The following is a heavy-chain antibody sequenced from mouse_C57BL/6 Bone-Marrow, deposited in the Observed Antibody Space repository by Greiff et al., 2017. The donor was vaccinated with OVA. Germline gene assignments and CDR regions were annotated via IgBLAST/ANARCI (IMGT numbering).Heavy chain of an antibody. CDR1: GYTFTSYW. CDR2: IDPSDSYT. V-gene: IGHV1-50*01. J-gene: IGHJ2*01. Sequence: VQLQQPGAELVKPGASVKLSCKASGYTFTSYWMQWVKQRPGQGLEWIGEIDPSDSYTNYNQKFKGKATLTVDTSSSTAYMQLSSLTSEDSAVYYCARGLLRSGYWGQGTTLTVSS. CDR3: ARGLLRSGY. D-gene: IGHD1-1*01.